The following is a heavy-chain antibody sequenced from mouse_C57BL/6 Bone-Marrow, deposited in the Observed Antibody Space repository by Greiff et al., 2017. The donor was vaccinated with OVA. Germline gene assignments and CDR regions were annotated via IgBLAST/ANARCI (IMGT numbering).Heavy chain of an antibody. J-gene: IGHJ1*03. D-gene: IGHD1-1*01. V-gene: IGHV1-81*01. CDR2: IYPRSGNT. CDR3: ARGYYGRDWYFDV. Sequence: QVQLQQSGAELARPGASVKLSCKASGYTFTSYGISWVKQRTGQGLEWIGEIYPRSGNTYYNEKFKGKATLTADKSSSTAYMELRSLTSEDSAVYFCARGYYGRDWYFDVWGTGTTVTVSS. CDR1: GYTFTSYG.